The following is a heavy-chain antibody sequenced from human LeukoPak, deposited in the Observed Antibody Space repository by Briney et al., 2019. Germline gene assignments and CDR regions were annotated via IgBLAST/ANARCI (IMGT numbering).Heavy chain of an antibody. J-gene: IGHJ4*02. Sequence: ASVKVSCKASGYMFTGYNMQWVRQAPGQGLEWMGMVSSSGAHTKYAQKFRGRVTMTSDTSTSTVYMELSSLISDDTAVYYCARDQHYATDYWGQGTLVTVCS. CDR3: ARDQHYATDY. V-gene: IGHV1-46*03. D-gene: IGHD2-2*01. CDR2: VSSSGAHT. CDR1: GYMFTGYN.